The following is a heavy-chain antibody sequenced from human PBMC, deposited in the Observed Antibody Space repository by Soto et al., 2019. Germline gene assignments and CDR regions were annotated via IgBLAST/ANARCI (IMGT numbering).Heavy chain of an antibody. V-gene: IGHV4-59*08. CDR3: ARHNSYRPHDY. J-gene: IGHJ4*02. Sequence: QVQLQESGPGLVKPSETLSLTCTVSGGSISGYYWSWIRQPPGKGLQWIAYISYSGTTNYNPSLKSXXTXLXXTSKNQLSLRLSSVTAADTAVYYCARHNSYRPHDYWGRGTLVTVSS. D-gene: IGHD2-21*01. CDR2: ISYSGTT. CDR1: GGSISGYY.